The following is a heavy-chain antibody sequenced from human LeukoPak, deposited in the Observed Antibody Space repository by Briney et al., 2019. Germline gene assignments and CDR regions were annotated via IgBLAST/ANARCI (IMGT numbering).Heavy chain of an antibody. D-gene: IGHD2-2*01. Sequence: SQTLSLTSTVSGGSISSGGYYWSWIRQHPGKGLEWIGYIYYSGSTYYNPSLKSRVTISVDTSKNQFSLKLSSVAAADTAVYYCARALRYCSSTSCFNWFDPWGQGTLVTVSS. CDR3: ARALRYCSSTSCFNWFDP. CDR1: GGSISSGGYY. V-gene: IGHV4-31*03. J-gene: IGHJ5*02. CDR2: IYYSGST.